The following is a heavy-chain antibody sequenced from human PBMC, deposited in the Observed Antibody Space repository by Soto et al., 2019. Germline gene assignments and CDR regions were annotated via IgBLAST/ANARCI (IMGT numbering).Heavy chain of an antibody. CDR1: GGSISSSNW. D-gene: IGHD1-20*01. CDR2: IYHSGST. CDR3: ARVGWRHNWNDFGYYYYGMDV. J-gene: IGHJ6*02. Sequence: PSETLSLTCAVSGGSISSSNWWSWVRQPPGKGLEWIGEIYHSGSTNYNPSLKSRVTISVDKSKNQFSLKLSSVTAADTAVYYCARVGWRHNWNDFGYYYYGMDVWGQGTTVTVSS. V-gene: IGHV4-4*02.